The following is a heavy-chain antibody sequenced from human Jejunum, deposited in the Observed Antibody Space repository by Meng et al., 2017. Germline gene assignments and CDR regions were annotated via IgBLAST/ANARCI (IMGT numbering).Heavy chain of an antibody. CDR1: GFTVSSNY. J-gene: IGHJ4*02. CDR3: ARGDFYTSGRLYFDY. Sequence: GGSLRLSCAASGFTVSSNYMSWVRQAPGKGLEWVSVLYSGGSTYYADSVKGRFTISRDNSKNTLYLQMNSLRAEDTAVYYCARGDFYTSGRLYFDYWGQGTLVTVSS. V-gene: IGHV3-66*02. D-gene: IGHD3-10*01. CDR2: LYSGGST.